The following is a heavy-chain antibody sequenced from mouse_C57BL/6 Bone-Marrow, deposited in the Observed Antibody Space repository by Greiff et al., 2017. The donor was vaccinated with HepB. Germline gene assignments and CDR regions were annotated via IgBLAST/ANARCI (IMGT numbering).Heavy chain of an antibody. CDR3: AVYSYFDY. J-gene: IGHJ2*01. CDR1: GYTFTSYW. D-gene: IGHD2-1*01. Sequence: VQLQQPGAELVRPGSSVKLSCKASGYTFTSYWMDWVKQRPGQGLEWIGNIYPSDSETHYNQKFKDKATLTVDKSSSTAYMQLSSLTSEDSAVYYCAVYSYFDYWGQGTTLTVSS. V-gene: IGHV1-61*01. CDR2: IYPSDSET.